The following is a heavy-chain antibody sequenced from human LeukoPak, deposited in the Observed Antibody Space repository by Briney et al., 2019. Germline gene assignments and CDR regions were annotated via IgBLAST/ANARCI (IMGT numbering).Heavy chain of an antibody. J-gene: IGHJ5*02. V-gene: IGHV4-39*07. CDR1: GGSITSGAYY. CDR3: ARGRGYSYAFDP. CDR2: IYYSGAT. D-gene: IGHD5-18*01. Sequence: SETLSLTCAVSGGSITSGAYYWGWSRQSPGKGLDWIGSIYYSGATYYYPSRKRRVTISLDTSENQFSLRLTSVTAADTAVYYCARGRGYSYAFDPWGQGILVTVSS.